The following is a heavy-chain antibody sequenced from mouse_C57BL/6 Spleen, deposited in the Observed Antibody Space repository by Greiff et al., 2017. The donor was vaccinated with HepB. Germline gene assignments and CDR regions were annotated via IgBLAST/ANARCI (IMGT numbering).Heavy chain of an antibody. J-gene: IGHJ4*01. V-gene: IGHV3-6*01. Sequence: ESGPGLVKPSQSLSLTCSVTGYSITSGYYWNWIRQFPGNKLEWMGYISYDGSNNYNPSLKNRISITRDTSKNQFFLKLNSVTTEDTATYYCALIYYDAMDYWGQGTSVTVSS. CDR1: GYSITSGYY. CDR2: ISYDGSN. CDR3: ALIYYDAMDY. D-gene: IGHD2-1*01.